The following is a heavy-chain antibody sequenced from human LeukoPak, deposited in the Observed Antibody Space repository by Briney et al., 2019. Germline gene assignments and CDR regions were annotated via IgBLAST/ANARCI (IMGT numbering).Heavy chain of an antibody. CDR3: ARGKIATSRGAFEI. CDR2: IYTSGST. D-gene: IGHD6-13*01. V-gene: IGHV4-4*07. Sequence: PPETLPLTCTVSGGSISSYSWSWIRQPAGKGLEWIGRIYTSGSTTYNLSLKSRVTMPVDTSKNQFSLKLSSVTAADTAVYYCARGKIATSRGAFEIWGQGTMFTVSS. CDR1: GGSISSYS. J-gene: IGHJ3*02.